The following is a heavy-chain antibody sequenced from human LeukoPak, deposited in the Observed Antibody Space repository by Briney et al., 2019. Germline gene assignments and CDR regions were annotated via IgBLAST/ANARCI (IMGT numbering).Heavy chain of an antibody. CDR2: NYYSGST. CDR1: GGSISSYY. D-gene: IGHD3-9*01. Sequence: SETLSLTCTVSGGSISSYYWSWIRQPPGKGLEWIGYNYYSGSTNYNPSLKSRVTISVDTSKNQFSLKLSSVTAADTAVYYCARRDILTGYFPYWGQGTLVTVSS. V-gene: IGHV4-59*08. CDR3: ARRDILTGYFPY. J-gene: IGHJ4*02.